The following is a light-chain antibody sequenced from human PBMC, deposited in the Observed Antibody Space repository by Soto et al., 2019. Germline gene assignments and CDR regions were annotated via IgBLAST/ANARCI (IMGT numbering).Light chain of an antibody. CDR3: SSYTTTSTYV. J-gene: IGLJ1*01. Sequence: QSVLTQPPSVSGAPGQRVTISCTGSSSNIGAGYDVHWFQQLPGRAPKLLIYGNTNRPSGVPDRFSGSKSGTSASLTISGLQAEDEADYYCSSYTTTSTYVFGPGTKVTVL. CDR2: GNT. CDR1: SSNIGAGYD. V-gene: IGLV1-40*01.